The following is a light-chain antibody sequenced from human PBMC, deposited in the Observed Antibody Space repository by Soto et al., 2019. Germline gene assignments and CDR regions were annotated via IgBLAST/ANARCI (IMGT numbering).Light chain of an antibody. Sequence: QSVLTQPASVSGSPGQSITISCTGTSSDVGAYNYVSWYQQHPGKAPKLMIYDVSDRPSGVSDRFSGSKSGNTASLTISGLQAEDEAAYYCSPYTTTTTYVFGTGPKVTVL. CDR3: SPYTTTTTYV. CDR2: DVS. CDR1: SSDVGAYNY. J-gene: IGLJ1*01. V-gene: IGLV2-14*03.